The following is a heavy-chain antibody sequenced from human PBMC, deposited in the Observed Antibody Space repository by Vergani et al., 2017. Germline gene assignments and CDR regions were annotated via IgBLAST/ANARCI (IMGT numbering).Heavy chain of an antibody. V-gene: IGHV3-15*01. D-gene: IGHD2-21*01. Sequence: EVQLVESGGGIVKPGGSLRLSCVASGFSFRNAWMNWVRRTPGKGLEWVGRIKSTFDRGTTDYAAALKGRFTISRDDSKNTLFLQMNGLKTEDIGVYYCTTDXRYCGDGSCYWLRDHHYYGMDVWGQGTTVTVSS. CDR1: GFSFRNAW. J-gene: IGHJ6*02. CDR3: TTDXRYCGDGSCYWLRDHHYYGMDV. CDR2: IKSTFDRGTT.